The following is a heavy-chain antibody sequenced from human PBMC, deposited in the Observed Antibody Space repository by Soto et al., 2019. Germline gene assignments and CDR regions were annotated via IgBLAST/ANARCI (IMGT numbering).Heavy chain of an antibody. V-gene: IGHV1-46*01. CDR3: VREFAGGYFDY. CDR2: LFPSGGST. Sequence: QVQLVQSGAEVKKPGASVKLSCKASGYTFTTYYIHWVRQAPGQGLEWMGILFPSGGSTTYAQKFRGRVTMTRDTSASTVYMELSSLTSEDTAVYYCVREFAGGYFDYWGQGTLVTVSS. J-gene: IGHJ4*02. CDR1: GYTFTTYY.